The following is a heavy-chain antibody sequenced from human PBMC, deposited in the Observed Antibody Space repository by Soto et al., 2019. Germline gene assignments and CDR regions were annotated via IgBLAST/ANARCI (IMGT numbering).Heavy chain of an antibody. Sequence: EVQLVESGGGLVQPGGSLKLSCAASGFTFSGSAMHWVRQASGKGLEWVGRIRSKANSYATAYAASVKGRFTISRDDSKNTAYLQMNSLKTEDTAVYYCTRRGGLLYGSGSYYNSGFPFDPWGQGTLVTVSS. CDR2: IRSKANSYAT. D-gene: IGHD3-10*01. CDR1: GFTFSGSA. J-gene: IGHJ5*02. V-gene: IGHV3-73*02. CDR3: TRRGGLLYGSGSYYNSGFPFDP.